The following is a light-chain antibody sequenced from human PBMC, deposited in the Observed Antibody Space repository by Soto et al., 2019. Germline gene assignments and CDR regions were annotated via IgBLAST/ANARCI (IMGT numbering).Light chain of an antibody. CDR2: EDI. J-gene: IGLJ2*01. CDR1: SSNIGARYE. Sequence: QSVLTQPPSESGAPGQTVTMSCTGSSSNIGARYEVHWYQQLPGTAPRLLIYEDIKRPSGIPDRFSGSKSGASASLAITGLLSEDEAEYYCQSYDSSLSGVVFGGGTKLTVL. V-gene: IGLV1-40*01. CDR3: QSYDSSLSGVV.